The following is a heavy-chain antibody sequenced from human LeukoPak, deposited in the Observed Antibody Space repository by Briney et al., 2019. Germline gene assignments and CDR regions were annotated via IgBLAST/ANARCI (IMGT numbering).Heavy chain of an antibody. Sequence: PGRSLGLSCAASGFTFTSYALHWVRQAPGKGLAWVAVISYDGSNKYYVDSVKGRFTISRDNSKNTLYLQMNSLRAEDTAVYFCARGGLYCSGGSCLNWFDPWGQGTLVTVSS. CDR2: ISYDGSNK. J-gene: IGHJ5*02. CDR3: ARGGLYCSGGSCLNWFDP. D-gene: IGHD2-15*01. CDR1: GFTFTSYA. V-gene: IGHV3-30*04.